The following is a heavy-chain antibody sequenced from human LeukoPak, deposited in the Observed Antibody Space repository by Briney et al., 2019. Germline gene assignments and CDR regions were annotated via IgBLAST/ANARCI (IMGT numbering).Heavy chain of an antibody. CDR3: AKDLGRYYYYMDV. CDR1: GLTFSSYG. CDR2: IWYDGSNK. Sequence: PGGSLRLSCAASGLTFSSYGMHWVRQAPGKGLEWVAVIWYDGSNKYYADSVKGRFTISRDNSKNTLYLQMNSLRAEDTAVYYCAKDLGRYYYYMDVWGKGTTVTVSS. D-gene: IGHD3-10*01. V-gene: IGHV3-33*06. J-gene: IGHJ6*03.